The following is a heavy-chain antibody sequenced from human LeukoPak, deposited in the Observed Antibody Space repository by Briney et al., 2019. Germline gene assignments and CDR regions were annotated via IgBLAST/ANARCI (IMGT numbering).Heavy chain of an antibody. J-gene: IGHJ4*02. Sequence: SETLSLTCAVYGGSFSGYYWSWIRQPPGKGLEWIGEINHSGSTNYNPSLKSRVTISVDTSKNQFSLKLSSVTAADTAVYYCARFAVAGIGYWGQGTLVTVSS. CDR3: ARFAVAGIGY. D-gene: IGHD6-19*01. CDR1: GGSFSGYY. CDR2: INHSGST. V-gene: IGHV4-34*01.